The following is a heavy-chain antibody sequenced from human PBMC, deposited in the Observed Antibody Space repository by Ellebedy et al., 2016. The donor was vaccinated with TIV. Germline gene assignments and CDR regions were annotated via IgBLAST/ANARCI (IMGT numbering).Heavy chain of an antibody. J-gene: IGHJ4*02. CDR2: IYPGDSDT. Sequence: ASVKVSCKGSGYSFTSYWIGWVRQMPGKGREWMGIIYPGDSDTRYSPSFQGQVTISADKSISTAYLQWSSLKASDTAMYYCARLGSGGRYFDLGKDDYWGQGTLVTVSS. V-gene: IGHV5-51*01. CDR1: GYSFTSYW. D-gene: IGHD3-9*01. CDR3: ARLGSGGRYFDLGKDDY.